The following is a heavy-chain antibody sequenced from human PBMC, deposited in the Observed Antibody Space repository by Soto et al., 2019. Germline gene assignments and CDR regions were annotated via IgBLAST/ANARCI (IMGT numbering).Heavy chain of an antibody. Sequence: SVKIYCKASGGSFSSYTISWVRQAPGQGLEWMGRIIPILGIANYAQKFQGRVTITADKSTSTAYMELSSLRSEDTAVYYCARDLLTHGLDPWGQGTLVTVSS. CDR1: GGSFSSYT. V-gene: IGHV1-69*04. J-gene: IGHJ5*02. CDR3: ARDLLTHGLDP. CDR2: IIPILGIA.